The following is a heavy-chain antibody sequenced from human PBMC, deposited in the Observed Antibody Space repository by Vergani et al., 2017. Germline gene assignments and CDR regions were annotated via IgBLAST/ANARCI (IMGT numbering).Heavy chain of an antibody. CDR3: ARSSGYYSYYFDF. J-gene: IGHJ4*02. D-gene: IGHD3-22*01. Sequence: QVQLVQSGAEVKKPGFSMRVSCKASGYTFSSNSISWVRQAPGQGLEWMGRIIPIFGTTSYAQEFQGRVTILADESTSTAYMELSSLRSEDTAVYYCARSSGYYSYYFDFWGQGTLVTVSS. V-gene: IGHV1-69*18. CDR1: GYTFSSNS. CDR2: IIPIFGTT.